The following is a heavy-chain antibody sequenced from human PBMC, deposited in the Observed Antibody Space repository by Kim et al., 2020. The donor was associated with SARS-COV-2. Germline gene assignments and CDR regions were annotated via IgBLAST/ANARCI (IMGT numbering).Heavy chain of an antibody. CDR1: VYTLSEVS. CDR3: ATSWNSGAFDN. J-gene: IGHJ4*02. D-gene: IGHD2-15*01. V-gene: IGHV1-24*01. Sequence: ASVKVSCKVSVYTLSEVSIHWVRQVPGNGLEWMGGFDLEDEETNFAHKFQGRVTVTDDTSIDTPYLELSSLKSDDTAVYYCATSWNSGAFDNWGQGTLVT. CDR2: FDLEDEET.